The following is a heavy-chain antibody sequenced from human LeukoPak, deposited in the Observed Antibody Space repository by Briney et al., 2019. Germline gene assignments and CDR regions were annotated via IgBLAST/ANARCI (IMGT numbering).Heavy chain of an antibody. CDR1: GYTFTSYY. J-gene: IGHJ4*02. V-gene: IGHV1-46*01. CDR3: ARAPRRGHCTTNGVCYYFDY. Sequence: ASVKVSCKASGYTFTSYYMHWVRQAPGQGLEWMGIINPSGGSTSYAQKFQGRVTMTGDTSTSTVYMELSSLRSEDTAVYYCARAPRRGHCTTNGVCYYFDYWGQGTLVTVSS. D-gene: IGHD2-8*01. CDR2: INPSGGST.